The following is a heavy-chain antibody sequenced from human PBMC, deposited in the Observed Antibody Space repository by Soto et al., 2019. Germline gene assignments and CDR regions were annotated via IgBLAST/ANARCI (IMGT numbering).Heavy chain of an antibody. Sequence: SLKLSCKASGGTFSSYATSWVRQAPGQGLEWMGGIIPIFGTANYAQKFQGRVTITADESTSTAYMELSSLRSEDTAVYYCARRVIEEGGAGFPSRFDHWGQGTLVTVSS. V-gene: IGHV1-69*13. CDR3: ARRVIEEGGAGFPSRFDH. CDR1: GGTFSSYA. J-gene: IGHJ5*02. D-gene: IGHD2-21*01. CDR2: IIPIFGTA.